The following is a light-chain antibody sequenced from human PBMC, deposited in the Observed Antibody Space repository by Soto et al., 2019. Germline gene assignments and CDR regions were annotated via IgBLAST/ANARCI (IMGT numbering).Light chain of an antibody. CDR3: QQYNTFPIT. CDR1: QSVTTW. J-gene: IGKJ1*01. Sequence: DIQMTQSPSTLSASVGDRVTITCRASQSVTTWLAWYLQKPGKAPNLLIYDASYLESGVSSRFSGSGSGTEFTLTISSLQPDDFATYYCQQYNTFPITFGQGTKVDIK. V-gene: IGKV1-5*01. CDR2: DAS.